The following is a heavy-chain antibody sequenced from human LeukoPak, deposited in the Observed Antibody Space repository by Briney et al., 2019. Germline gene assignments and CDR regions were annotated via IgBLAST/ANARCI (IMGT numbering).Heavy chain of an antibody. V-gene: IGHV3-64D*06. D-gene: IGHD3-10*01. Sequence: GGSLRLSCAAAGFSFSTYAMSWVRQAPGKGLEYVTGISSNGGSTYYANSVKGRFTISRDNSKNTLYLQMSSLRAEDTAVYYCAIVRFGELLSFDYWGQGTLVTVSS. CDR1: GFSFSTYA. J-gene: IGHJ4*02. CDR2: ISSNGGST. CDR3: AIVRFGELLSFDY.